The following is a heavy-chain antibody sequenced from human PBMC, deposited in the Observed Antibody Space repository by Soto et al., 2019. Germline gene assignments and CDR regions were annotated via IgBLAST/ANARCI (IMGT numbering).Heavy chain of an antibody. CDR3: ASLGRHG. CDR1: GFTFSSYA. Sequence: GGSLRLSCAASGFTFSSYAMSWVRQAPGKGLEWVSSISGNSGSTYYADFVRGRFTISRDKSKNTLYLQMNSLRAEDTAVYYCASLGRHGWGQGTTVTVSS. V-gene: IGHV3-23*01. CDR2: ISGNSGST. D-gene: IGHD3-16*01. J-gene: IGHJ6*02.